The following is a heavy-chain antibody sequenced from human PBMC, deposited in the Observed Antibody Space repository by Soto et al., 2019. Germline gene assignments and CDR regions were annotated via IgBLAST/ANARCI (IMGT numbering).Heavy chain of an antibody. D-gene: IGHD1-26*01. V-gene: IGHV3-73*01. J-gene: IGHJ4*02. CDR1: GFTFSASS. CDR3: AIEGAGFGY. CDR2: IRSKANNNAT. Sequence: EFQLVESGGGLVQPGGSVRLSCATSGFTFSASSMHWVRQASGKGLEWLGRIRSKANNNATVYSELVKGRLISSSDDSQDTMFLQMNNLRTEDTAMSYCAIEGAGFGYWGQGTLVTVSP.